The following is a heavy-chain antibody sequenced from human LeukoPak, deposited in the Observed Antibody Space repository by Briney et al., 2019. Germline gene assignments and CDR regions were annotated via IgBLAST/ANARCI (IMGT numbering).Heavy chain of an antibody. CDR1: GFTFSTYS. V-gene: IGHV3-21*01. Sequence: PGGSLRLSCAASGFTFSTYSMNWVRQAPGKGLEWVSSISSRSIYIYYADSVKGRFTISRDNAKNSLYLQLNSLRAEDTAVYYCARASYWGQGTLVTVSS. CDR2: ISSRSIYI. J-gene: IGHJ4*02. CDR3: ARASY.